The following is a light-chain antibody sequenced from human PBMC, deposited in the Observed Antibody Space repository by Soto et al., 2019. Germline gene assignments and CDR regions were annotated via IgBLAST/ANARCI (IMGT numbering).Light chain of an antibody. CDR2: KAS. J-gene: IGKJ1*01. CDR3: QKYSSFSRA. Sequence: DIQMTQSPSTLSASVGDRVIITCRASQSISSWLAWYQQKPGKPPKLLIYKASNLQSGVPSRFRGSGSGKEFTLTISGLQPDDFAVYYCQKYSSFSRAFGQGTKVDIK. V-gene: IGKV1-5*03. CDR1: QSISSW.